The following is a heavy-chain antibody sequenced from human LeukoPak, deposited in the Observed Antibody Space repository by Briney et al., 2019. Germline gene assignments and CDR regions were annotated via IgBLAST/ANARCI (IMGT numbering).Heavy chain of an antibody. Sequence: SETLSLTCTVSGGSISSSYWNWIREPPGKGLAWIGYIYYSGSTNYNPSLRSRVTISVDTSKNQFSLKLSSVTAADAAVYYCARDRTGFEYWGQGTLVTVSS. D-gene: IGHD1-14*01. CDR3: ARDRTGFEY. V-gene: IGHV4-59*01. CDR1: GGSISSSY. J-gene: IGHJ4*02. CDR2: IYYSGST.